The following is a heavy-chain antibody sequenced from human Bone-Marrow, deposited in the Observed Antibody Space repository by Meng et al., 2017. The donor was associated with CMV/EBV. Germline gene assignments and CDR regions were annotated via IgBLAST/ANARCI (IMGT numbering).Heavy chain of an antibody. CDR2: ISSSGSTI. D-gene: IGHD2-2*01. J-gene: IGHJ4*02. V-gene: IGHV3-11*01. CDR1: GFTFSDYY. CDR3: ARDSCSSTSCYDY. Sequence: GGSLRLSCAASGFTFSDYYMSWSRQAPGKGLEWVSYISSSGSTIYYADSVKGRFTISRDNAKNSLYLQMNSLRADDTAVYYCARDSCSSTSCYDYWGQGTQVTVSS.